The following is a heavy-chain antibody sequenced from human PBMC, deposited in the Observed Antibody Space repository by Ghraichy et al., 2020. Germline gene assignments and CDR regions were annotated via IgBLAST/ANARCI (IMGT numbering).Heavy chain of an antibody. Sequence: GESLRLSCSASGFTFSSYSMNWVRQAPGKGLEWVSSISSSSSYIYYADSVKGRFTISRDNAKNSLYLQMNSLRAEDTAVYYCAKEEYSSSLDWYFDLWGRGTLVTVSS. V-gene: IGHV3-21*01. CDR1: GFTFSSYS. D-gene: IGHD6-13*01. CDR3: AKEEYSSSLDWYFDL. CDR2: ISSSSSYI. J-gene: IGHJ2*01.